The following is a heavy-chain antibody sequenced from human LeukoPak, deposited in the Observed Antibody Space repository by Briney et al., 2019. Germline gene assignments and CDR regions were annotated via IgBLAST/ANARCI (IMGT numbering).Heavy chain of an antibody. CDR2: IKSKTDGGTI. CDR1: GFTFSNSW. CDR3: ATHIPWDI. J-gene: IGHJ3*02. Sequence: GGSLRLSCAASGFTFSNSWMIWVRQAPGKGLEWVGRIKSKTDGGTIDYAAPVKGRFSISRDDSKDTMYLQMNSLKSDDTAVYYCATHIPWDIWGPGTMVTVSS. V-gene: IGHV3-15*01. D-gene: IGHD2-21*01.